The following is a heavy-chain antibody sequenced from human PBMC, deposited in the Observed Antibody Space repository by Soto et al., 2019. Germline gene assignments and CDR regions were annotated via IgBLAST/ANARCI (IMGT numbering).Heavy chain of an antibody. CDR1: GFTFSRYA. V-gene: IGHV3-30*04. Sequence: GSLRLSCAASGFTFSRYAIHWVRQAPGKGLEWVAVISRDGTNKYYVDSVKGRFTISRDNSRNTLYLQMNSLRHEDAAVYYCARSRSGAVADSFDFWGQGTLVTVSS. CDR2: ISRDGTNK. J-gene: IGHJ4*02. CDR3: ARSRSGAVADSFDF. D-gene: IGHD3-10*01.